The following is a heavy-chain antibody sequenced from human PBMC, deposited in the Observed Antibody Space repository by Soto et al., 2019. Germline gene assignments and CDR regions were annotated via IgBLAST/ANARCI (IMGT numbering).Heavy chain of an antibody. V-gene: IGHV4-38-2*02. D-gene: IGHD6-19*01. CDR3: ARVHVMVVAGSTFDY. J-gene: IGHJ4*03. CDR1: GDSISSGSY. Sequence: TLSLTCTVSGDSISSGSYWGCIRHPPGEWPEWIASIYHGGTTFYNPSLKSRISISVDTSKNQFSLRLTSVTAADTATYYCARVHVMVVAGSTFDYWGPGTLVTVSS. CDR2: IYHGGTT.